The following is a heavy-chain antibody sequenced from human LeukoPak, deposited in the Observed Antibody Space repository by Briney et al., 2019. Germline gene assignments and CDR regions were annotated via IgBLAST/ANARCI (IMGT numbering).Heavy chain of an antibody. J-gene: IGHJ4*02. D-gene: IGHD3-22*01. CDR1: GGSLSGYY. CDR2: IYTSGNT. CDR3: ARSNLGSYDQSGYYHS. V-gene: IGHV4-4*07. Sequence: SETLSLTCTVSGGSLSGYYWNWIRQPAPRALQSIGRIYTSGNTWYSPSLRSRVTLTVDTSKNQFSLKLSSVTVADTAIYYCARSNLGSYDQSGYYHSWGQGALVTVSS.